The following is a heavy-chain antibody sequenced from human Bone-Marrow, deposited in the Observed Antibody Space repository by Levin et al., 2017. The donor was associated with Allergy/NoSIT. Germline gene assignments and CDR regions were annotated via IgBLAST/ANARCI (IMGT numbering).Heavy chain of an antibody. J-gene: IGHJ4*02. V-gene: IGHV4-39*01. Sequence: TGGSLRLSCTVSGGSISSSSYYWGWIRQPPGKGLEWIGSIYYSGSTYYNPSLKSRVTISVDTSKNQFSLKLSSVTAADTAVYYCARRVVVTAEFDYWGQGTLVTVSS. CDR3: ARRVVVTAEFDY. D-gene: IGHD3-22*01. CDR2: IYYSGST. CDR1: GGSISSSSYY.